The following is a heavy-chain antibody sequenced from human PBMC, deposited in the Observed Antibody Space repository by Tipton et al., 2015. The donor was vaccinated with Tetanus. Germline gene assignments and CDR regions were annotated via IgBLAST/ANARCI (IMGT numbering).Heavy chain of an antibody. V-gene: IGHV3-23*01. CDR3: AKEALGVLNL. Sequence: SLRLSCAASGFTLSRYTLNWVRQAPGKGLEWVAAISGSRLTPYYADSVKGRFTISRDNSKNTLSLQLNSLRADDTAIYYCAKEALGVLNLWGNGTTVIVSS. D-gene: IGHD1-14*01. J-gene: IGHJ6*04. CDR1: GFTLSRYT. CDR2: ISGSRLTP.